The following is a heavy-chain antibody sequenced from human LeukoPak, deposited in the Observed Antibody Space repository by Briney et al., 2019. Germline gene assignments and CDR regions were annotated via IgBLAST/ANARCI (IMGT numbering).Heavy chain of an antibody. V-gene: IGHV3-7*01. CDR2: IKPDGSLQ. D-gene: IGHD3-22*01. CDR1: GFIFSSFC. J-gene: IGHJ4*02. Sequence: AGGSLRLSCTASGFIFSSFCMAWVRQAPGKGLEWVANIKPDGSLQFYGDSVKGRFTISRDNAKNSLYLQMNNLRAEDTALYYCATCYDSSGCDWGQGTLVTVSS. CDR3: ATCYDSSGCD.